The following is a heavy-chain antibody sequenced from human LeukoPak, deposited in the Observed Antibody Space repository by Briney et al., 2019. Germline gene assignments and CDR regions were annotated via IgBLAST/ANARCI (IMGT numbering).Heavy chain of an antibody. V-gene: IGHV3-33*06. CDR3: AKDLGPNSSSWYYFDY. CDR2: IWYDGSNK. D-gene: IGHD6-13*01. CDR1: GLTFSSYG. J-gene: IGHJ4*02. Sequence: PGGSLRLSCAASGLTFSSYGMHWVRQAPGKGLEWVAVIWYDGSNKYYADSVKGRFTISRDNSKNTLYLQMNSLRAEDTAVYYCAKDLGPNSSSWYYFDYWGQGTLVTVSS.